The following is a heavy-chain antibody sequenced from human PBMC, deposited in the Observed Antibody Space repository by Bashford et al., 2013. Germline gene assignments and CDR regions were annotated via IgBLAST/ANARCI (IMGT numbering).Heavy chain of an antibody. D-gene: IGHD3-10*01. V-gene: IGHV3-15*01. J-gene: IGHJ4*02. Sequence: VRQAPGKGLEWVGRIKSETDGGTTDYAAPVKGRFTISRDDSKRMVYMQMNSLRTEDTAVYYCSTGRDLDHWGQGTLVTVSS. CDR2: IKSETDGGTT. CDR3: STGRDLDH.